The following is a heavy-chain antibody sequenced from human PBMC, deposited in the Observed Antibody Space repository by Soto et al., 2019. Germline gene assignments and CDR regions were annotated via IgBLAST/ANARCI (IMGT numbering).Heavy chain of an antibody. CDR2: TYYRSKWYN. CDR3: ARDPDVAGSSDWFDP. V-gene: IGHV6-1*01. D-gene: IGHD6-6*01. J-gene: IGHJ5*02. CDR1: GDSVSSNSAA. Sequence: SQTLSLTCAISGDSVSSNSAAWNWIRQSPSRGLEWLGRTYYRSKWYNDYAVSVKSRMTINPDTSKDQFSLQLNSVTPEDTAVYYCARDPDVAGSSDWFDPWGQGTLVTVSS.